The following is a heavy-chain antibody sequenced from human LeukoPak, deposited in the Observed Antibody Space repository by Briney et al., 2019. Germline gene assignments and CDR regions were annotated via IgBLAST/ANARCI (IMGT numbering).Heavy chain of an antibody. CDR1: GGSISSSSYY. Sequence: PSEILSLTCTVSGGSISSSSYYWGWIRQPPGKGLEWIGSIYYSGSTYYNPSLKSRVTISVDTSKNQFSLKLSSVTAADTAVYYCASTTYYDILTGYYIGSYWGQGTLVTVSS. D-gene: IGHD3-9*01. J-gene: IGHJ4*02. CDR2: IYYSGST. V-gene: IGHV4-39*01. CDR3: ASTTYYDILTGYYIGSY.